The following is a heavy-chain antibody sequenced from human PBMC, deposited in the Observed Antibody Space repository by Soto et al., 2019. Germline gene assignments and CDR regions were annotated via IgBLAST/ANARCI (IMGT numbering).Heavy chain of an antibody. Sequence: QVQLVQSGAEVKKPGSSVKVSCKASGGTFSSYSISWVRQAPGQGLEWMGGIIPIFGTANYAQKFQGRVTITADESTSTAYMELSSLRSEDTAVYYCARSGSSGQRFGYYFDYWGQGTLVTVSS. CDR1: GGTFSSYS. J-gene: IGHJ4*02. CDR2: IIPIFGTA. V-gene: IGHV1-69*01. CDR3: ARSGSSGQRFGYYFDY. D-gene: IGHD3-22*01.